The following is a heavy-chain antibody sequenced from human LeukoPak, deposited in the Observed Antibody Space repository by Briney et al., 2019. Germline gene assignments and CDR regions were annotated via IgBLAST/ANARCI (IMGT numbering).Heavy chain of an antibody. J-gene: IGHJ4*02. CDR1: GYTFTNFA. Sequence: ASVKVSCKTSGYTFTNFAIYWMRQAPGQRLEWLGRVYAGNGNTKFSQKLQGRVTITRDTSAGMVYMELNSLTSEDTAVYYCARAYCSDDNCPPGGYWGQGTLVTVSS. CDR2: VYAGNGNT. D-gene: IGHD2-15*01. CDR3: ARAYCSDDNCPPGGY. V-gene: IGHV1-3*01.